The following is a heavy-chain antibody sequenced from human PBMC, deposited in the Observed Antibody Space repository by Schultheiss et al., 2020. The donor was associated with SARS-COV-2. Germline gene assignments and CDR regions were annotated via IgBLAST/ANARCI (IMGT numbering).Heavy chain of an antibody. CDR2: ISGSGGST. V-gene: IGHV3-23*01. CDR1: GFTFSSYA. Sequence: GGSLRLSCVASGFTFSSYAMNWVRQAPGKGLEWVSAISGSGGSTHYADSVKGRFTISRDNSKNTVYLQVNRLTVEDTAVYYCAKRGIPTPYYCYYSMDVWGQGTTVTVSS. D-gene: IGHD3-16*01. J-gene: IGHJ6*02. CDR3: AKRGIPTPYYCYYSMDV.